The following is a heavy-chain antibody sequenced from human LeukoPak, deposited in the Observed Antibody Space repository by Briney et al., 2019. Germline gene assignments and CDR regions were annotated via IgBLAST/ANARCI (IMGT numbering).Heavy chain of an antibody. CDR1: GFTFSSYS. CDR3: ARVDFWSYALDY. CDR2: ISSSSSYI. Sequence: GGSLRLSCAASGFTFSSYSMNWVRQAPGKGLEWGSSISSSSSYIYYADSVKGRFTISRDNAKNSLYLQMNSLRAEDTAVYYCARVDFWSYALDYWGQGTLVTVSS. J-gene: IGHJ4*02. V-gene: IGHV3-21*01. D-gene: IGHD3-3*01.